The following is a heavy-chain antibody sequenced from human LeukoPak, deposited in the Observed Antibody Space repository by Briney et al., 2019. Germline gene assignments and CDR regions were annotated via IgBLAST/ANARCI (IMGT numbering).Heavy chain of an antibody. Sequence: GASVKVSCKASGYTFTSYGISWVRQAPGQGLEWMGWISAYNGNTNYAQKLQGRVTMTTDTSTSTAYMELRSLRSEDTAVYYCARESKGSLYYYYYMDVWGKGTTVTVSS. CDR2: ISAYNGNT. V-gene: IGHV1-18*01. CDR1: GYTFTSYG. J-gene: IGHJ6*03. CDR3: ARESKGSLYYYYYMDV.